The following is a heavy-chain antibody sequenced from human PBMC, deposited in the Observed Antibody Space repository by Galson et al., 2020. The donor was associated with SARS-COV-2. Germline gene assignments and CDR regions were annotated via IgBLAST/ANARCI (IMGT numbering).Heavy chain of an antibody. D-gene: IGHD3-10*01. V-gene: IGHV4-34*01. CDR2: INHSGST. J-gene: IGHJ6*02. CDR3: ARGNYYGSPYYYGMDV. CDR1: GGSFSGYY. Sequence: SQASETLSLTCAAYGGSFSGYYWSWIRQPPGKGLEWIGEINHSGSTNYNPSLKSRVTISVDTSKNQFSLKLSSVTAADTAVYYCARGNYYGSPYYYGMDVWGQGTTVTVSS.